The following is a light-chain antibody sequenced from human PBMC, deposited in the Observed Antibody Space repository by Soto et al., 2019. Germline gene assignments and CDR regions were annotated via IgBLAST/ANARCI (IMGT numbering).Light chain of an antibody. V-gene: IGKV3-15*01. J-gene: IGKJ4*01. CDR2: DAS. Sequence: EILMTQSPATLSVSPGERATLSCKASHRVNTYLAWYQQRPGQAPRLLIYDASTRATGIPARFSGSGSGTEFILTISSLQYDDFELYYCQQYNNWRLNLRGGTKV. CDR1: HRVNTY. CDR3: QQYNNWRLN.